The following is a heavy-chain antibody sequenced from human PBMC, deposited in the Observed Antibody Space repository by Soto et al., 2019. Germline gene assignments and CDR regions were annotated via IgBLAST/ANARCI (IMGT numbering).Heavy chain of an antibody. D-gene: IGHD2-15*01. CDR3: ALITVVTAFDY. V-gene: IGHV2-5*02. CDR2: IYWDDDK. J-gene: IGHJ4*02. Sequence: QITLKESGPTLVKPTQTLTLTCTFSGFSLSTSGVGVGWIRQPPGKALEWLALIYWDDDKRYSPSLKSRLTLTKDTSKNQVVLTMTNMDPVDTATYYCALITVVTAFDYWGQGTLVTVSS. CDR1: GFSLSTSGVG.